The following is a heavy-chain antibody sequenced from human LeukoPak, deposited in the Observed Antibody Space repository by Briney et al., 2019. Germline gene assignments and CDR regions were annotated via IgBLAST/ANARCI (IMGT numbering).Heavy chain of an antibody. V-gene: IGHV3-48*01. J-gene: IGHJ4*02. CDR2: ISSSSSTI. Sequence: GGPLRLSCAASGFTFSSYSMNWVRQAPGKGLEWVSYISSSSSTIYYADSVKGRFTISRDNAKNSLYLQMNSLRAEDTAVYYCARDASIAVAGVDYWGQGTLVTVSS. D-gene: IGHD6-19*01. CDR1: GFTFSSYS. CDR3: ARDASIAVAGVDY.